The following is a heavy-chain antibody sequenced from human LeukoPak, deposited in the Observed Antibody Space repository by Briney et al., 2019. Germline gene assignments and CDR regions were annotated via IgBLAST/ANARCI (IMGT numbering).Heavy chain of an antibody. CDR2: IWYDGSNK. V-gene: IGHV3-33*01. CDR3: AGNYGPYYFDY. J-gene: IGHJ4*02. Sequence: GVSLRLSCAASGFTFSNYGMHWVRQAPGKGLEWVAVIWYDGSNKYYADSVKGRFTISRDNSKNTLYLQMNSLRAEDTAVYYCAGNYGPYYFDYWGQGTLVTVSS. CDR1: GFTFSNYG. D-gene: IGHD3-10*01.